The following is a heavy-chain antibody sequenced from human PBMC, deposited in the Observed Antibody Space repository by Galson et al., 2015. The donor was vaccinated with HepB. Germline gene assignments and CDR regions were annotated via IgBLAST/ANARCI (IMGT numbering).Heavy chain of an antibody. D-gene: IGHD3-10*01. J-gene: IGHJ4*02. V-gene: IGHV4-39*07. Sequence: STSYYWSWVRQPPGKGLEWIGNIFYNGNTYYNPSLKRRVTISLDTSKNQFSLKLSSVTAADTAVYYCVREGALGELFDYWGQGTLVTVSS. CDR2: IFYNGNT. CDR3: VREGALGELFDY. CDR1: STSYY.